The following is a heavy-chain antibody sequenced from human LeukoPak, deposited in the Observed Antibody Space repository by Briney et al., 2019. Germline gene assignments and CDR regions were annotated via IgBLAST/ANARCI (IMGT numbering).Heavy chain of an antibody. CDR1: GFTFSSYS. CDR2: ISSSSSYI. J-gene: IGHJ4*02. V-gene: IGHV3-21*01. Sequence: GGSLRLSCAASGFTFSSYSMNWVRQAPGKGLEWVSSISSSSSYIYYADSVKGRFTISRDNAKNSLYLQMNSLRAEDTAVYYCARDGILTIWGVGYFDYWGQGTLVTVSP. D-gene: IGHD3-9*01. CDR3: ARDGILTIWGVGYFDY.